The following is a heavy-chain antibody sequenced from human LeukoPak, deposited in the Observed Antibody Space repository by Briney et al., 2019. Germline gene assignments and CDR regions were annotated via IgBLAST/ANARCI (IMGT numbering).Heavy chain of an antibody. D-gene: IGHD1-26*01. J-gene: IGHJ3*02. V-gene: IGHV3-23*01. Sequence: PGGSLRLSCAVSGFTFSSYWMSWVRQAPGKGLEWVSGISDSGDITYYADSVKGRFTISRDNSKNTLYVQMNSLRVEDTAVYFCAKDRRGGSYYAATLDIWGPGTMVTVSS. CDR1: GFTFSSYW. CDR3: AKDRRGGSYYAATLDI. CDR2: ISDSGDIT.